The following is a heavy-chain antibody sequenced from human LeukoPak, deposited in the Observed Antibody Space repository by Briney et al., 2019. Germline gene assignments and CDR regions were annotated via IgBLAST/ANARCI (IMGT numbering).Heavy chain of an antibody. Sequence: GGSLRLSCAASGFTFDDYAMHWVRQAPGKGLEWVSLISWDGGSTYYADSVKGRFTISRDNSKNSLYLQMNSLRAEDTALYYCAKSPWGYYYYMDVWGKGTTVTVSS. V-gene: IGHV3-43D*03. D-gene: IGHD7-27*01. CDR1: GFTFDDYA. CDR2: ISWDGGST. CDR3: AKSPWGYYYYMDV. J-gene: IGHJ6*03.